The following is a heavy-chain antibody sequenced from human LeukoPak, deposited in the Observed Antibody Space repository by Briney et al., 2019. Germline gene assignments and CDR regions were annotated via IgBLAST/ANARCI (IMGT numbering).Heavy chain of an antibody. CDR2: IKQDGSEK. CDR3: AYCSSTSCYGGGEYYFDY. CDR1: GFTFSSYW. J-gene: IGHJ4*02. V-gene: IGHV3-7*01. D-gene: IGHD2-2*01. Sequence: GGSLRLSCAASGFTFSSYWMSWVRQAPGKGLEWVANIKQDGSEKYYVDSVKGRFTISRDNAKNSLYLQMNSLRAEDTAVYYCAYCSSTSCYGGGEYYFDYWGQGTLVTVSP.